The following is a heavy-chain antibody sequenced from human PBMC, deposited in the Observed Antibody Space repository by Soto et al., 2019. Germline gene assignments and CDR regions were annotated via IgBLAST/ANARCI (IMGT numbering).Heavy chain of an antibody. Sequence: QVQLQQWGAGLLKPSETLSLTCAVYGGSFSGYYWSWIRQPPGKGLEWIGEINHSGSTNYNPSLKSRVTISVDTSKNQFSLKLSSVTAADTAVYYWARGPTTIRGVIYYYYYGMDVWGQGTTVTVSS. J-gene: IGHJ6*02. CDR1: GGSFSGYY. CDR2: INHSGST. V-gene: IGHV4-34*01. CDR3: ARGPTTIRGVIYYYYYGMDV. D-gene: IGHD3-10*01.